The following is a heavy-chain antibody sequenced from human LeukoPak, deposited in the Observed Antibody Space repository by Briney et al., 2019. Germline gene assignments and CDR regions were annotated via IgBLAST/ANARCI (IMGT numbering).Heavy chain of an antibody. CDR3: ARDGVALYYYYGMDV. CDR2: IWYDGSNK. D-gene: IGHD3-16*01. J-gene: IGHJ6*02. Sequence: GRSLRLSCAACGFTFSSYGRHWVRQALGKGLEWVAVIWYDGSNKYYADSVKGRFTISRDNSKNTLYLQMNSLRAEDTAVYYCARDGVALYYYYGMDVWGQGTTVTVSS. CDR1: GFTFSSYG. V-gene: IGHV3-33*01.